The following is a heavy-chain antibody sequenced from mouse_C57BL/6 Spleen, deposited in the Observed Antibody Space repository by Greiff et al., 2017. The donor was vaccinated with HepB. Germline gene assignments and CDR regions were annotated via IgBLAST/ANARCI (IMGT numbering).Heavy chain of an antibody. CDR1: GYSFTGYF. CDR2: INPYNGDT. V-gene: IGHV1-20*01. Sequence: VQLKHSGPELVKPGDSVKISCKASGYSFTGYFMNWVMQSHGKSLEWIGRINPYNGDTFYNQKFKGKATLTVDKSSSTAHMELRSLTSEDSAVYYCARRDFDYWGQGTTLTVSS. J-gene: IGHJ2*01. CDR3: ARRDFDY.